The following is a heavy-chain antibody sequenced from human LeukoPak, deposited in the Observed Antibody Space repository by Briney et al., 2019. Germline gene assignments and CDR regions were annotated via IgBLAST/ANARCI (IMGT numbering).Heavy chain of an antibody. D-gene: IGHD1-26*01. V-gene: IGHV3-7*01. CDR3: ARRTWELPDY. CDR2: IKQDGSEK. Sequence: PGGSLRLSCVSSGFIFSSYWMTWVRQAPGKGLEWVANIKQDGSEKKYVDSVEGRFTISRDNAKNSLYLQMNSLRAEDTAVYYCARRTWELPDYWGQGTLVTVSS. J-gene: IGHJ4*02. CDR1: GFIFSSYW.